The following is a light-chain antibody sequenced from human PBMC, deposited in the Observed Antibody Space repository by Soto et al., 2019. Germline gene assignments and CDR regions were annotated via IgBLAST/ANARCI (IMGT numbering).Light chain of an antibody. Sequence: QSALTQPASVSGSPGQSITISCTGTYNDIGSYQYVAWYQQQPGNAPRLMIYDVTNRPSGVSNRFSGSRSGNSASLTISGLRTEDEATYFCSSYTSTSTVIFGGGTKLTVL. CDR2: DVT. CDR3: SSYTSTSTVI. V-gene: IGLV2-14*01. CDR1: YNDIGSYQY. J-gene: IGLJ2*01.